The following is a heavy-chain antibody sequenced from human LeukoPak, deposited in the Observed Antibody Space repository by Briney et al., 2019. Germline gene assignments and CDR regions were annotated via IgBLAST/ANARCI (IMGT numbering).Heavy chain of an antibody. CDR1: GDSISSGGYY. CDR2: IYSTGTT. CDR3: ARDLPDTTGPTTVGRFDP. D-gene: IGHD1-26*01. V-gene: IGHV4-31*03. Sequence: PSQTLSLTCSVSGDSISSGGYYWHWIRQHPEKGLEWIGYIYSTGTTYYNPSLTSRLTMSLDTSKNQFSLKVTSVTASDTSVYFCARDLPDTTGPTTVGRFDPSGQGTLVTVSS. J-gene: IGHJ5*02.